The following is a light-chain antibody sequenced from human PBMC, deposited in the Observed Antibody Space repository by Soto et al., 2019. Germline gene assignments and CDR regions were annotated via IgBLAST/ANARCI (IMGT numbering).Light chain of an antibody. CDR2: EVN. Sequence: QSALTQPPSASGSPGQSVTISCTGTSSDVGAYNYVSWYQQHPGKAPKLMISEVNKRPSGVPDRFSGSKSGNTASLTVSRLHPEDEADYYCSSYGGPNSPNYVFRPGTKLTVL. CDR1: SSDVGAYNY. J-gene: IGLJ1*01. V-gene: IGLV2-8*01. CDR3: SSYGGPNSPNYV.